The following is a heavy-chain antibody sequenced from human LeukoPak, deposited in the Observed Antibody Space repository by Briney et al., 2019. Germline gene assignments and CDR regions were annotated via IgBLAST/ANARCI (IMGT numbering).Heavy chain of an antibody. V-gene: IGHV3-30*03. CDR3: ARFGYSDGGYYFDY. J-gene: IGHJ4*02. CDR1: GFTFSSYG. CDR2: ISYDGSNK. Sequence: GGSLRLSCAASGFTFSSYGMHWVRQAPGKGLEWVAVISYDGSNKYYADSVKGRFTISRDNAKNSLYLQMNNLRDEDTAVYYCARFGYSDGGYYFDYWGQGTLVTVSS. D-gene: IGHD5-18*01.